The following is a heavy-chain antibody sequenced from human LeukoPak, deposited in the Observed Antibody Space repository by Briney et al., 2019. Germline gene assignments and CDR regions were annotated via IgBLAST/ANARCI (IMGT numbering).Heavy chain of an antibody. J-gene: IGHJ6*02. CDR2: IYHSGDT. CDR3: VRGSSVTMVRGVIVTYGLDV. D-gene: IGHD3-10*01. Sequence: SQTLSLTWGVSGGFIRSSGYSWSWIRQSPGMGLEWIGNIYHSGDTYYNPSLKNRLTISVDRLKNQFSLRLTSVTAADTAVYYCVRGSSVTMVRGVIVTYGLDVWGQGTTVTVSS. CDR1: GGFIRSSGYS. V-gene: IGHV4-30-2*06.